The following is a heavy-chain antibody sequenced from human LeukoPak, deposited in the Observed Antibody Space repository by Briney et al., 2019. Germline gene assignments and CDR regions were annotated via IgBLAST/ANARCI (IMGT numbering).Heavy chain of an antibody. Sequence: PGGSLRLSCAASGFTFSSYAMSWVRQAPGKGLEWVSAISGSGGSTYYADSVKGRFTISRDNSKNTLYLQMNSLRAEDTAVYYCAKDKQIAVAGSYDYWGQGTLVTVSS. V-gene: IGHV3-23*01. J-gene: IGHJ4*02. CDR3: AKDKQIAVAGSYDY. D-gene: IGHD6-19*01. CDR1: GFTFSSYA. CDR2: ISGSGGST.